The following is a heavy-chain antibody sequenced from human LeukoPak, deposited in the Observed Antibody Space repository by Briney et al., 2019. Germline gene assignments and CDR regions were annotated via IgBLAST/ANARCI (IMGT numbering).Heavy chain of an antibody. J-gene: IGHJ6*02. CDR1: GYSFTSYW. CDR3: ARSCSSTSCHNYYYYYYGMDV. Sequence: GESLKISCKGSGYSFTSYWIGWVRQMPGKGLEWMGIIYPGDSDTRYSPSFQGQVTISADKSISTAYLQWSSLKASDTAMYYCARSCSSTSCHNYYYYYYGMDVWGQGTTVTVSS. V-gene: IGHV5-51*01. CDR2: IYPGDSDT. D-gene: IGHD2-2*01.